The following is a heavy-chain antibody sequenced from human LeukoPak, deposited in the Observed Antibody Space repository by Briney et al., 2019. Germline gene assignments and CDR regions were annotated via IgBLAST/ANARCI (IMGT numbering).Heavy chain of an antibody. D-gene: IGHD6-13*01. Sequence: PGGSLRLSCAASGFTVSSNYMSWVRQAPGKGLEWVSVIYSGGSTYYADSVKGRFTISRDNSKNTLYLQMNSLRAEDTAVYYCAREGGSSSWYGLDYWGQGTLVTVSS. CDR1: GFTVSSNY. CDR3: AREGGSSSWYGLDY. CDR2: IYSGGST. J-gene: IGHJ4*02. V-gene: IGHV3-66*01.